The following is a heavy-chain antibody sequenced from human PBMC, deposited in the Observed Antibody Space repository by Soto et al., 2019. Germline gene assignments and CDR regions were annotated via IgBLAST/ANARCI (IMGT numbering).Heavy chain of an antibody. J-gene: IGHJ4*02. CDR2: ISYDGSNK. CDR3: AKEGAYDGHYWCYFDY. V-gene: IGHV3-30*18. D-gene: IGHD3-22*01. CDR1: GFTFSSYG. Sequence: QVQLVESGGGVVQPGRSLRLSCAASGFTFSSYGMHWVRQAPGKGLEWVAVISYDGSNKYYADSVKGRFTISRDNSKNTLYLQMNSLRAEDTAVYYCAKEGAYDGHYWCYFDYWGQGTLVTVSS.